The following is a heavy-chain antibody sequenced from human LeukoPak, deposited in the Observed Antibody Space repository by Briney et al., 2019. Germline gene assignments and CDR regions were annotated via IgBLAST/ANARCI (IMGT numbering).Heavy chain of an antibody. CDR1: GFTFDDYA. D-gene: IGHD4-17*01. Sequence: SLRLSCAASGFTFDDYAMHWVRQAPGKGLEWVSGISWNSGSIGYADSVKGRFTISRDNAKNSLYLQMNSLRAEDTALYYCAKDAYGDETFSDYWGQGTLVTVSS. V-gene: IGHV3-9*01. J-gene: IGHJ4*02. CDR2: ISWNSGSI. CDR3: AKDAYGDETFSDY.